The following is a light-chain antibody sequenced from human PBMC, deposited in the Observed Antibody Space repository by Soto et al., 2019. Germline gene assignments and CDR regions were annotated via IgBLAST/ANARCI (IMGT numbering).Light chain of an antibody. J-gene: IGKJ1*01. CDR2: GAS. CDR1: QSVSSN. Sequence: EVVVTQSPAAVSLSPGERATLSYRASQSVSSNLAWYQQKPGQAPRLLIYGASTRATGIPARFSGSGSGTEFTLTISSLQSEDFAVYYCQQYNTWPPWTFGQGTKVDI. V-gene: IGKV3-15*01. CDR3: QQYNTWPPWT.